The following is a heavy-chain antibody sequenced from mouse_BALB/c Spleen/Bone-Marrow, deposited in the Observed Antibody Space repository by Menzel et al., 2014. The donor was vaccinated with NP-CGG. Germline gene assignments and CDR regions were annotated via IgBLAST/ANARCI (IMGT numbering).Heavy chain of an antibody. Sequence: EGKLVEFGGGLVQPGGSLGLSCATSGFTFTDYYMSWVRQTPGKELEWLGFIRNKANGYTADYSVSVKGRFTISRDNSQNILYLQMNTLRAEDSATYYCARDENYDIYWYFDVWGAGTTVTVSS. CDR2: IRNKANGYTA. D-gene: IGHD1-1*01. J-gene: IGHJ1*01. CDR3: ARDENYDIYWYFDV. V-gene: IGHV7-3*02. CDR1: GFTFTDYY.